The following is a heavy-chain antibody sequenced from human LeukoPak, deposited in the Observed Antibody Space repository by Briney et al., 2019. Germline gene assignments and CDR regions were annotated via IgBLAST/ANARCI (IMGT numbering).Heavy chain of an antibody. D-gene: IGHD1-7*01. J-gene: IGHJ4*02. CDR3: ARAFNWNYGH. V-gene: IGHV3-66*01. Sequence: GGSLRLSRAASGFTVGSNYMSWVRQTPGKGLEWVSVIYSGGNTYYADSVKGRFTISRDNSKNTLDLQMNSLRVEDTAVYYCARAFNWNYGHWGQGTLVTVSS. CDR2: IYSGGNT. CDR1: GFTVGSNY.